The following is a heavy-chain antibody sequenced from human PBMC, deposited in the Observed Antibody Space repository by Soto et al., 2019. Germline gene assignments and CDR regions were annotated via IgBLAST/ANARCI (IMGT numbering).Heavy chain of an antibody. CDR3: ARDGSFGLDP. J-gene: IGHJ5*02. Sequence: QVQLVESGGGVVQPGRSLRLSCAASGFTFSSYAMHWVRQAPGKGLEWVAVISYDGSNKYYADSVKGRFTISRDNSKNQLYLQRNSLRAEDTAVYYCARDGSFGLDPWGQGTLVTVSS. CDR1: GFTFSSYA. CDR2: ISYDGSNK. V-gene: IGHV3-30-3*01. D-gene: IGHD3-16*01.